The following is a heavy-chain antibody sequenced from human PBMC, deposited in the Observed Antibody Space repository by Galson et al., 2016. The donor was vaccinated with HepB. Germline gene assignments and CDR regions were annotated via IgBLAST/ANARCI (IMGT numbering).Heavy chain of an antibody. V-gene: IGHV4-4*02. Sequence: SETLSLTCAVSGASINSSNWWTWVRQAPGKGLEWFGEIYHTGTSNNNPSLLSRFTMSIDNSKNHFSLNLNSVTAADTAVYYCARAAIVPGARMVFDPWGQGTLVTVSS. D-gene: IGHD2-2*01. CDR2: IYHTGTS. CDR3: ARAAIVPGARMVFDP. CDR1: GASINSSNW. J-gene: IGHJ5*02.